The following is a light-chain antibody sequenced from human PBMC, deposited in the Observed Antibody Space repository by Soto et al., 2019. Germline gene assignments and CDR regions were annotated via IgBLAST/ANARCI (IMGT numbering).Light chain of an antibody. CDR2: EVT. V-gene: IGLV2-14*01. CDR3: CSYAGSYTFVV. CDR1: RSDVGGYNF. J-gene: IGLJ2*01. Sequence: QSALTQPASVSGSPGQSITISCTGTRSDVGGYNFVSWFQQHPGKAPKLIIYEVTNRPSGISNRFSGSKSGNTASLTISGLQAEDEADYYCCSYAGSYTFVVFGGGTKLTVL.